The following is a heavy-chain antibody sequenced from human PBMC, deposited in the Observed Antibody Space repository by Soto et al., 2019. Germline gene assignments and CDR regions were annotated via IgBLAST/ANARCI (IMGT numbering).Heavy chain of an antibody. CDR2: TYYKSKWYN. CDR1: GDSVSSNSVA. CDR3: ARDTPAKGGYFDY. V-gene: IGHV6-1*01. J-gene: IGHJ4*02. D-gene: IGHD3-16*01. Sequence: SQTLSLTCAISGDSVSSNSVAWNWIRQSPSRGLEWLGRTYYKSKWYNDYAVSVKSRITINPDTSKNQFSLQLNSVTPEDTAVYYCARDTPAKGGYFDYWGQGTLVTVSS.